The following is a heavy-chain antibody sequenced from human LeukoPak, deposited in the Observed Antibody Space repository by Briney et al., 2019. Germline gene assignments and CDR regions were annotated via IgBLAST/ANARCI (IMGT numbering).Heavy chain of an antibody. CDR2: INPNSGGT. Sequence: ASVKVSSKASGFTFSGYYMHWVRQAPGQGLEWMGWINPNSGGTNYAQKFQGRVTMTRDTSISTAYMELSRLRSDDTAVYYCARVSPSGDYDYWGQGTLVTVSS. V-gene: IGHV1-2*02. CDR3: ARVSPSGDYDY. D-gene: IGHD4-17*01. J-gene: IGHJ4*02. CDR1: GFTFSGYY.